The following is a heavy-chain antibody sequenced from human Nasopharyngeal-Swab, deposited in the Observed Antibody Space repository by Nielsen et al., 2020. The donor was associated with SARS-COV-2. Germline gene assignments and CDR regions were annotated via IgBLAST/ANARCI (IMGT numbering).Heavy chain of an antibody. CDR1: GFTFSSYS. Sequence: GGSLRLSCAASGFTFSSYSTNWVRQAPGKGLEWVSSISSSSSYIYYADSVKGRFTISRDNAKNSLYLQMNSLRAEDTAVYYCARICPRPSCPDAFDIWGQGTMVTVSS. CDR2: ISSSSSYI. CDR3: ARICPRPSCPDAFDI. J-gene: IGHJ3*02. D-gene: IGHD2-15*01. V-gene: IGHV3-21*01.